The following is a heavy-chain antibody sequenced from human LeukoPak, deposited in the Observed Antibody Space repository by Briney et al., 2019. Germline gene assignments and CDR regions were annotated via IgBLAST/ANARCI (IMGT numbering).Heavy chain of an antibody. D-gene: IGHD2-8*01. V-gene: IGHV3-48*01. CDR1: EFTFSSYS. CDR3: ARRGKYCTNGVCPGPLYYYMDV. CDR2: ISSSSTTI. Sequence: PGGSLRLSCAASEFTFSSYSMNWVRQTPEKGLEWVSYISSSSTTIYYADSVKGRFTISRDNAKNSLYLQMNSLRAEDTAVYYCARRGKYCTNGVCPGPLYYYMDVWGKGTTVTVSS. J-gene: IGHJ6*03.